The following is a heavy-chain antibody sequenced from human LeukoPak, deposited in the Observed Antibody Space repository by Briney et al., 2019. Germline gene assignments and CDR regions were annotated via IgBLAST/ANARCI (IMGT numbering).Heavy chain of an antibody. CDR2: ISSSSSYI. D-gene: IGHD2-15*01. Sequence: GGSLRLSCAASGFTFSSYSMNWVRQAPGKGLEWVSSISSSSSYIYYADSVKGRFTVSRDNAKNSLYLQMNSLRAEDTAVYYCARLYCSGGSCYKGAGDYWGQGTLVTVSS. V-gene: IGHV3-21*01. CDR1: GFTFSSYS. J-gene: IGHJ4*02. CDR3: ARLYCSGGSCYKGAGDY.